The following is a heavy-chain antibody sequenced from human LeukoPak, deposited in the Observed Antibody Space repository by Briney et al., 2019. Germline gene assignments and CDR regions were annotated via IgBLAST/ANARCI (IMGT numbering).Heavy chain of an antibody. D-gene: IGHD3-10*01. V-gene: IGHV3-30-3*01. J-gene: IGHJ4*02. Sequence: GGSLRLSCAASGFTFSTYAMHWVRQAPGKGLEWLAVISFDGNTKYYADSAKGRFTISRDNSRNTLYVQISSLRVEDTAVYYCARAMVRGVPFDYWGQGTLVTVSS. CDR3: ARAMVRGVPFDY. CDR1: GFTFSTYA. CDR2: ISFDGNTK.